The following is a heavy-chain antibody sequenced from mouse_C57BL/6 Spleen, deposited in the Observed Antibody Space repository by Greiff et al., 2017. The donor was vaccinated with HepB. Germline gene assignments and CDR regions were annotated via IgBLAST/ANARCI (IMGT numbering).Heavy chain of an antibody. D-gene: IGHD3-3*01. Sequence: QVQLQQSGAELVKPGASVKISCKASGYAFSSYWMNWVKQRPGKGLEWIGQIYPGDGDTNYNGKFKGKATLTADKSSSTAYMQLSSLTSEDSAVYCCARSGAGPYAMDYWGQGTSVTVSS. V-gene: IGHV1-80*01. CDR3: ARSGAGPYAMDY. CDR1: GYAFSSYW. CDR2: IYPGDGDT. J-gene: IGHJ4*01.